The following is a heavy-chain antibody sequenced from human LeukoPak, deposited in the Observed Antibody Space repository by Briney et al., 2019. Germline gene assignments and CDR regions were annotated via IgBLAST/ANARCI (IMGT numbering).Heavy chain of an antibody. J-gene: IGHJ4*02. D-gene: IGHD2-2*01. CDR1: GFTFSSYA. CDR2: ISGSGGST. CDR3: AKGGYCSSTRCPFDY. Sequence: GGSLRLSCAASGFTFSSYAMSWVRQAPGKGLEWVSGISGSGGSTYYADSVKGRFTISRDNSKNTLYLQVNSLRAEDTAVYYCAKGGYCSSTRCPFDYWGQGTLVTVSS. V-gene: IGHV3-23*01.